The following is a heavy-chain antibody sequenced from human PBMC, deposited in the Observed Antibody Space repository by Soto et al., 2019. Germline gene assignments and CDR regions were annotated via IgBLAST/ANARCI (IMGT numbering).Heavy chain of an antibody. V-gene: IGHV4-30-4*01. CDR3: ARDQYGGGWFDP. Sequence: TLSLTCTVSGCSISSGDYYWSWIRQPPGKGLEWIGYIYYSGSTYYNPSLKSRVTISVDTSKNQFSLKLSSVTAADTAVYYCARDQYGGGWFDPWGQGTLVTVSS. J-gene: IGHJ5*02. D-gene: IGHD3-16*01. CDR2: IYYSGST. CDR1: GCSISSGDYY.